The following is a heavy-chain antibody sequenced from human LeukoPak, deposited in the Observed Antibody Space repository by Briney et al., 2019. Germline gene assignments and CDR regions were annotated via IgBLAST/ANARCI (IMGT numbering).Heavy chain of an antibody. CDR2: ISYDGSNK. D-gene: IGHD6-19*01. CDR3: ARPGYSSGWPPDAFDI. J-gene: IGHJ3*02. CDR1: GFTFSSYG. V-gene: IGHV3-30*03. Sequence: QSGGSLRLSCAASGFTFSSYGMHWVRQAPGKGLEWVAVISYDGSNKYYADSVKGRFTISRDNSKNTLYLQMNSLRAEDTAVYCCARPGYSSGWPPDAFDIWGQGTMVTVSS.